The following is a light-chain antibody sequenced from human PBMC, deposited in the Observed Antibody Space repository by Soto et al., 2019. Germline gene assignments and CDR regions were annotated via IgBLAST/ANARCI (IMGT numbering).Light chain of an antibody. CDR2: SAS. J-gene: IGKJ4*01. CDR3: LQESNYPLT. CDR1: QGVRDD. V-gene: IGKV1-6*01. Sequence: IQMTQSPSSLSASVGDRVTITCRASQGVRDDVGWYQQKPGKAPKLLIYSASTLQSGVPSRFSGSVSGTDFTHTISGLQPEDFGTYYCLQESNYPLTFGGGTKVEIK.